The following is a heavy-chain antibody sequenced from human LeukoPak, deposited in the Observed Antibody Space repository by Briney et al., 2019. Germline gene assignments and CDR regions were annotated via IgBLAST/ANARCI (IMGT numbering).Heavy chain of an antibody. CDR2: INHSGST. V-gene: IGHV4-34*01. CDR1: GGSFSGYY. D-gene: IGHD2-2*01. J-gene: IGHJ4*02. Sequence: SETLPLTCAVYGGSFSGYYWSWIRQPPGKGLEWIGEINHSGSTNYNPSLKSRVTISVDTSKNQFSLKLSSVTAADTAVYYCAGRKGYCSSTSCLSSIDYWGQGTLVTVSS. CDR3: AGRKGYCSSTSCLSSIDY.